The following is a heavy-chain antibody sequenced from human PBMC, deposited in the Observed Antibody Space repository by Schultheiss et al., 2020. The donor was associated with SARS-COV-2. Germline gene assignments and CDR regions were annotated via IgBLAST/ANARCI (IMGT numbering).Heavy chain of an antibody. V-gene: IGHV4-39*01. Sequence: SETLSLTCTVSGGSISSSSYYWGWIRQPPGKGLEWIGSIYYSGSTYYNPSLKSRVTISVDTSKNQFSLKLSSVTAADTAVYYCARAAGATQFDPRGQGTLVTVSS. CDR3: ARAAGATQFDP. D-gene: IGHD1-26*01. CDR2: IYYSGST. CDR1: GGSISSSSYY. J-gene: IGHJ5*02.